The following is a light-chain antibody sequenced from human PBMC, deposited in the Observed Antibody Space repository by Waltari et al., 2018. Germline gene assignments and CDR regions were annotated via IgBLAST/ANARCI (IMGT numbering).Light chain of an antibody. J-gene: IGLJ1*01. Sequence: QSVLTQPPSASGTPGQRVTISCSGSSSNIGRNTVNWYQQLPGTAPKLLIYSNNQRPSGVPDRFSGSKSGTSASLAISGLQSEDEADYYCAAWDDSLNGRGVFGTGTKVTVL. CDR1: SSNIGRNT. CDR2: SNN. CDR3: AAWDDSLNGRGV. V-gene: IGLV1-44*01.